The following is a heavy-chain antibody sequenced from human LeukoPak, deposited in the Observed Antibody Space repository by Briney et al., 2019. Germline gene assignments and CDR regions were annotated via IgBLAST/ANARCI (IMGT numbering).Heavy chain of an antibody. CDR3: ARANIVVVVAALYFDY. CDR1: GGSISSSSYY. J-gene: IGHJ4*02. Sequence: SETLSLTCTVSGGSISSSSYYWGWIRQPPGKGLEWIGSIYYSGSTYYNPSLKSRVTISVDTSKNQFSLKLSSVTAADTAVYYCARANIVVVVAALYFDYWGQGTLVTVSS. V-gene: IGHV4-39*07. D-gene: IGHD2-15*01. CDR2: IYYSGST.